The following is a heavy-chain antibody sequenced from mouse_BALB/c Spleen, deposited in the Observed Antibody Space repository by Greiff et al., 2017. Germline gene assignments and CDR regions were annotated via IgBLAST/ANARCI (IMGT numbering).Heavy chain of an antibody. CDR1: GYTFTDYV. CDR3: ANLYYFDY. V-gene: IGHV1-77*01. Sequence: VKLVESGPELVKPGASVKMSCKASGYTFTDYVISWVKQRTGQGLEWIGEIYPGSGSTYYNEKFKGKATLTADKSSNTAYMQLSSLTSEDSAVYFCANLYYFDYWGQGTTLTVSS. J-gene: IGHJ2*01. CDR2: IYPGSGST.